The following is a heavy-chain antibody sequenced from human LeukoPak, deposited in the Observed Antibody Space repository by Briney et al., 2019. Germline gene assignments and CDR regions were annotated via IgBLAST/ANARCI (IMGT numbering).Heavy chain of an antibody. J-gene: IGHJ4*02. D-gene: IGHD4-17*01. V-gene: IGHV3-23*01. CDR1: GFTFSSHT. Sequence: GGSLRLSCAASGFTFSSHTMNWVRQAPGKGLEWVSTISGSGSGTYYADSVKGRFIISRDNSDNTLFLQMNRLRDEDTAVYYCAKGNNGDYDYWGQGTVVTVSS. CDR2: ISGSGSGT. CDR3: AKGNNGDYDY.